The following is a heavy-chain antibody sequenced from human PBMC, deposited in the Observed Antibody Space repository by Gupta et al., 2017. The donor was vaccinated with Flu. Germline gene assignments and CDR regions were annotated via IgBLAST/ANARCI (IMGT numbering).Heavy chain of an antibody. V-gene: IGHV4-39*01. CDR3: ASPYSSSFDFDS. CDR1: GGSISSSSYY. D-gene: IGHD6-6*01. Sequence: QLQLQESGPGQVKPSETLSLTCTVSGGSISSSSYYWGWIRQPPGKGLEWIGSIHYSGRTYYNPSLKSRVTISVDTSKNQFSLKLRSVTAADTAVYYCASPYSSSFDFDSWGQGTLVPAS. CDR2: IHYSGRT. J-gene: IGHJ4*02.